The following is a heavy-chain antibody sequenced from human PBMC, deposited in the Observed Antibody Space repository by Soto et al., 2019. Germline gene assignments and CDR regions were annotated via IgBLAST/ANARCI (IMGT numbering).Heavy chain of an antibody. CDR2: INPNSGDT. Sequence: GASVKVSCKAAGYSFTGFYLHWLRQAPGQGLEWMGWINPNSGDTKYAQNFQGWVTMTRDTSINTAYMELSRLTSDDTAVYYCARLCRHINRPCDASDICGQGTMVTVSS. D-gene: IGHD2-15*01. CDR3: ARLCRHINRPCDASDI. CDR1: GYSFTGFY. J-gene: IGHJ3*02. V-gene: IGHV1-2*04.